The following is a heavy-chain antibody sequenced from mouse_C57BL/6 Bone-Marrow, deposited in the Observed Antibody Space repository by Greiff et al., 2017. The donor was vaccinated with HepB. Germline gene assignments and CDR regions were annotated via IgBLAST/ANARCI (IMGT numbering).Heavy chain of an antibody. J-gene: IGHJ2*01. CDR3: ARRGLTGEYYFDY. Sequence: VMLVESGPGLVAPSQSLSITCTVSGFSLTSYAISWVRQPPGKGLEWLGGIWTGGGTNYNSAIKSRLSIRKDKSKSQVFLKMNRLQTDDTARYYCARRGLTGEYYFDYWGQGTTLTVSS. D-gene: IGHD4-1*01. V-gene: IGHV2-9-1*01. CDR1: GFSLTSYA. CDR2: IWTGGGT.